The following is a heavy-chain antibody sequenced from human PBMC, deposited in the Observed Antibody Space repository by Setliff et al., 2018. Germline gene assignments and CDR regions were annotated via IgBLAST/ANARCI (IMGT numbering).Heavy chain of an antibody. CDR2: INHGGST. CDR3: ASVVEDYYDSSGYFLPSYYFDY. D-gene: IGHD3-22*01. CDR1: GGSFSGYY. J-gene: IGHJ4*02. V-gene: IGHV4-34*01. Sequence: PSETLSLTCAVYGGSFSGYYWSWIRQPPGKGLEWIGEINHGGSTNYNPSLKSRVTISVDTSKNQFSLKLSSVTAADTAVYYCASVVEDYYDSSGYFLPSYYFDYWGQGTLVTVSS.